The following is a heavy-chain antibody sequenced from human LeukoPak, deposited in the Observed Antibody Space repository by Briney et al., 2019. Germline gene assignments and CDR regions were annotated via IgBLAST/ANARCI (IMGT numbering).Heavy chain of an antibody. CDR2: INPSGGST. D-gene: IGHD5-18*01. J-gene: IGHJ4*02. V-gene: IGHV1-46*01. CDR3: ARARSYGYYFDY. Sequence: ASVKVSCKAFGYTFTGYYVHWVRQAPGQGLEWMGIINPSGGSTSYAQKFQGRVTMTRDTSTSTVYMELSSLRSEDTAVYYCARARSYGYYFDYWGQGTLVTVSS. CDR1: GYTFTGYY.